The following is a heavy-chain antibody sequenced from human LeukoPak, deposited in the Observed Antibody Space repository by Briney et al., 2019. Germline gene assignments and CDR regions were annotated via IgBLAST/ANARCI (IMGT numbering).Heavy chain of an antibody. Sequence: GESLKISCKGSGYSLTSYWIGWVRQMPGKGLEWMGIIYPGDSDTRYSPSFQGQVTISADKSISTAYLQWSSLKASDTAMYYCARQPASIAAHNYMDVWGKGTTVTVSS. CDR2: IYPGDSDT. D-gene: IGHD6-6*01. V-gene: IGHV5-51*01. CDR3: ARQPASIAAHNYMDV. J-gene: IGHJ6*03. CDR1: GYSLTSYW.